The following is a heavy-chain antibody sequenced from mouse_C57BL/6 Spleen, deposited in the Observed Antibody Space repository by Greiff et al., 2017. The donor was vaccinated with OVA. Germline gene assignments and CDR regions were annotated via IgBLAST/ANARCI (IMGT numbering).Heavy chain of an antibody. D-gene: IGHD2-3*01. J-gene: IGHJ4*01. CDR3: ARSSIYDGYYYAMDY. Sequence: EVQLVESGGGLVQPGGSLSLSCAASGFTFTDYYMSWVRQPPGKALEWLGFIRNKANGYTTEYSASVKGRFTISRDNSQSILYLQMNALRAEDSATYYCARSSIYDGYYYAMDYWGQGTSVTVSS. CDR2: IRNKANGYTT. V-gene: IGHV7-3*01. CDR1: GFTFTDYY.